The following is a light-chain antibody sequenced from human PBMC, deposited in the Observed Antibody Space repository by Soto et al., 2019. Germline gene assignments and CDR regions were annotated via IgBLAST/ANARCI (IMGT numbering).Light chain of an antibody. CDR2: DAS. Sequence: EILLTQSPATLSLSPGERATLSCRASQSVRSSLAWYQQKPGQAPRLLIYDASTRATGIPGRFSGSGSGTDFTLPISNLEPEDFEVYYCQQRSSWPWTFGQGAKVEIK. CDR1: QSVRSS. V-gene: IGKV3-11*01. J-gene: IGKJ1*01. CDR3: QQRSSWPWT.